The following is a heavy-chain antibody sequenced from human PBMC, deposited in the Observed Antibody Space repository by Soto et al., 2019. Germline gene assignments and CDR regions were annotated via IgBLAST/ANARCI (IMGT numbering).Heavy chain of an antibody. D-gene: IGHD6-6*01. CDR1: GAPISTNTYF. V-gene: IGHV4-39*01. CDR2: IHHSGNT. J-gene: IGHJ4*02. Sequence: SETLSLTCTVSGAPISTNTYFWGWIRQPPGKGLEWIGTIHHSGNTYKNPSLETRVTISVDTSKNQFSLNLSSVSPADTAVYYCARVKRLVQRSSSPRYFDYWGQGTLVTVSS. CDR3: ARVKRLVQRSSSPRYFDY.